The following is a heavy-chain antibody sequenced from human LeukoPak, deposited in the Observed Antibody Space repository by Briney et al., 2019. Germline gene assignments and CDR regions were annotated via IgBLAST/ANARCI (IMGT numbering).Heavy chain of an antibody. CDR2: ISSSSSYI. Sequence: PGGSLRLSCAASGFTFSSYSMNWVRQAPGKGLEWVSSISSSSSYIYYADSVKGRFTISRDNAKNSLYLQMNSLRAEDTAVYYCARSGCSSGWYSEGIGYWGQGTLVTVSS. V-gene: IGHV3-21*01. CDR1: GFTFSSYS. D-gene: IGHD6-19*01. J-gene: IGHJ4*02. CDR3: ARSGCSSGWYSEGIGY.